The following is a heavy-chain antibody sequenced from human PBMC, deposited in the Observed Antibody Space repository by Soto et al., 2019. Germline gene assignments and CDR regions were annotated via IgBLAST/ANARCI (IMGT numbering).Heavy chain of an antibody. V-gene: IGHV4-4*02. CDR1: GGSISSSYW. CDR2: IYHSGST. J-gene: IGHJ6*02. CDR3: ARVSGSYYYGMDV. Sequence: QVQLQESGPGLVKPSGTLSLTCAVSGGSISSSYWWSWVRQPPGKGLEWIGEIYHSGSTNYNTSPXXRXXISVAKSKNQFSLTVTSVTAADTAVYYCARVSGSYYYGMDVWGQGTTVTVSS.